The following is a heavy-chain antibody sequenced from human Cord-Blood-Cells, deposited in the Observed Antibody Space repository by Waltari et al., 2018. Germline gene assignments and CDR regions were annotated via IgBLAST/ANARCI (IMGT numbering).Heavy chain of an antibody. J-gene: IGHJ4*02. V-gene: IGHV4-34*01. CDR1: GGSFSGYS. D-gene: IGHD3-10*01. CDR2: INHSGST. Sequence: QVQLQQWGAGLLKPSETLSLTCAVYGGSFSGYSCSWTRQPPGKGLVWIGEINHSGSTNYNPSLKSRVTISVDMSKNQFSLKLSSVTAADTAVYYCARGGSGYYYGSGSYYGYWGQGTLVTVSS. CDR3: ARGGSGYYYGSGSYYGY.